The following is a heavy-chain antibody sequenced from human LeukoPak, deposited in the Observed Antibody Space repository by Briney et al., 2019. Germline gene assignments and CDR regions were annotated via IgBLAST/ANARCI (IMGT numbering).Heavy chain of an antibody. CDR2: INPNSGGT. D-gene: IGHD2-15*01. CDR1: GYTFTGYY. J-gene: IGHJ4*02. CDR3: ARDRGVVVARPEYYFDY. V-gene: IGHV1-2*02. Sequence: GASVKVSCKASGYTFTGYYIHWVRQAPGQGLEWMGWINPNSGGTNYAQKFQGRVTMTRDTSISTAYMELSRLRSDDTAVYYCARDRGVVVARPEYYFDYWGQGTLVTVSS.